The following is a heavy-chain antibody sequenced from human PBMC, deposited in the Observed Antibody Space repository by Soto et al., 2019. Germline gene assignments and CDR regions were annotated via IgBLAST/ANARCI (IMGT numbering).Heavy chain of an antibody. D-gene: IGHD3-10*01. V-gene: IGHV3-7*01. J-gene: IGHJ4*02. CDR3: ARVPNYGSGSYSIDY. Sequence: GGSLRLFCAASGFTFSSYWMSWVRQAPGKGLEWVANIKQDGSGKYYVDSVKGRFTISRDNAKNSLYLQMNSLRAEDTAVYYCARVPNYGSGSYSIDYWGQGTLVTVSS. CDR1: GFTFSSYW. CDR2: IKQDGSGK.